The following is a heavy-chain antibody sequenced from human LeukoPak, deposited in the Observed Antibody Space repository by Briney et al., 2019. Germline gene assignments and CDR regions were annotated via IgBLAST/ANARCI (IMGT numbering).Heavy chain of an antibody. CDR1: GFTFSNAW. Sequence: GGSLRLSCAASGFTFSNAWMRWVRQAPGKGLEWVGRIKSETDGGTTDYAAPVKGRFTILRDDSKNTLYLQMNSLKTEDTAVYYCTTDDVAKSRYFDWLLSPIDYWGQGTLVTVSS. CDR2: IKSETDGGTT. CDR3: TTDDVAKSRYFDWLLSPIDY. J-gene: IGHJ4*02. D-gene: IGHD3-9*01. V-gene: IGHV3-15*01.